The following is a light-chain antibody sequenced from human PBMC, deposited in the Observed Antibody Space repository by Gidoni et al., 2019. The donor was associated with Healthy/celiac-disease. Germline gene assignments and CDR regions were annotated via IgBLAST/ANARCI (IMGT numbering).Light chain of an antibody. CDR2: GTS. Sequence: QSVLTQPPSVSGAPGQRVTIACTGSSSNSGAGYDVHWYQQLPGTAPKLLIYGTSNRPSGVPDRFSGSKSGTSASLAITGLQAEDEADYYCQSYDSSLSAPVVFGGGTKLTVL. CDR1: SSNSGAGYD. J-gene: IGLJ2*01. V-gene: IGLV1-40*01. CDR3: QSYDSSLSAPVV.